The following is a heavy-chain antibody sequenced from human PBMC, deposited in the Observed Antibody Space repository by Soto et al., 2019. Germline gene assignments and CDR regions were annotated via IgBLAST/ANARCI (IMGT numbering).Heavy chain of an antibody. J-gene: IGHJ6*02. D-gene: IGHD2-8*01. CDR3: ARGNGRGYYYYGMDV. Sequence: EVQLVESGGGLVQPGGSLRLSCAASGFTFSSYWMHWVRQAPGKGLVWVSRINSDGSSTSYADSVKGRFTISRDNAKNTLYLQMNSLIAEDTAVYYCARGNGRGYYYYGMDVWGQGTTVTVSS. CDR2: INSDGSST. V-gene: IGHV3-74*01. CDR1: GFTFSSYW.